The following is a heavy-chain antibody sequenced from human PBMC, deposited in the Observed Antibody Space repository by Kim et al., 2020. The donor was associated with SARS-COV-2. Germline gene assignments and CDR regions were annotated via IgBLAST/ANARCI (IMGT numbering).Heavy chain of an antibody. V-gene: IGHV4-59*08. CDR3: ARRGVGGIADY. D-gene: IGHD6-13*01. CDR2: T. Sequence: TNYNPSLKGRVTISVDTSNTQFSLKLTSVTAADTAVYYCARRGVGGIADYWGQGTLVTVSS. J-gene: IGHJ4*02.